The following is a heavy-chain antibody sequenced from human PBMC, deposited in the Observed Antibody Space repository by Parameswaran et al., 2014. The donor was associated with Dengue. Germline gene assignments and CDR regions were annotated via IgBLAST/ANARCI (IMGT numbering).Heavy chain of an antibody. CDR3: ASLYGPFDY. V-gene: IGHV4-39*01. CDR2: IYYSGST. D-gene: IGHD4-17*01. Sequence: WIRQPPGKGLEWIGSIYYSGSTYYNPSLKSRVTISVDTSKNQFSLKLSSVTAADTAVYYCASLYGPFDYWARNLVTVSS. J-gene: IGHJ4*01.